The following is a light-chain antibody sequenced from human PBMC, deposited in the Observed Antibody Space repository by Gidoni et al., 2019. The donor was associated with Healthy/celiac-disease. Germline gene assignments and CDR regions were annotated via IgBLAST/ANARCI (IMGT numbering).Light chain of an antibody. CDR1: QSVSSY. V-gene: IGKV3-11*01. CDR3: QQRSNWPIT. J-gene: IGKJ3*01. Sequence: EIVLTQSPATLSLSPGERATLSCRASQSVSSYLAWYQQKPGQAPRLLIYDASNRATGIPARFSSSGSGTDFTLTISSLEPEDFAVYYCQQRSNWPITFGPGTKVDIK. CDR2: DAS.